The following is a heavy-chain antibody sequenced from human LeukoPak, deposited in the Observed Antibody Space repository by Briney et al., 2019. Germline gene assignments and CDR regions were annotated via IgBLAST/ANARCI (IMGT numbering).Heavy chain of an antibody. V-gene: IGHV3-23*01. CDR1: GFTFYMYA. Sequence: PGGSLRLSCQASGFTFYMYAMSWVRQAPGKGLEWVSAISGSGGSTYYADSVKGRFTISRDNSKNTLYLQMNSLRAEDTAVYYCAKRARDYYDSSGFSAYYYYMDVWGKGTTVTVSS. D-gene: IGHD3-22*01. J-gene: IGHJ6*03. CDR2: ISGSGGST. CDR3: AKRARDYYDSSGFSAYYYYMDV.